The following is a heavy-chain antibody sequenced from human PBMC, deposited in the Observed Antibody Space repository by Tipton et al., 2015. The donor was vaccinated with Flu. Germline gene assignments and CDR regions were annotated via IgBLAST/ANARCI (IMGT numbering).Heavy chain of an antibody. Sequence: TLSLTCTVSGGSISSNTYYWNWIRQPAGKGLEWVGRIYISGNTNYSPSLKSRVTISVDTSKNQFSLNLSSVTAADTAVYYCARARAPYSYYAMDVWGQGTTVTVSS. CDR3: ARARAPYSYYAMDV. J-gene: IGHJ6*02. CDR2: IYISGNT. CDR1: GGSISSNTYY. V-gene: IGHV4-61*02.